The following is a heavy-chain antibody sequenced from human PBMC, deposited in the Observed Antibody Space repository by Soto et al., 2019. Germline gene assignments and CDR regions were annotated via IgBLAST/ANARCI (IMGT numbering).Heavy chain of an antibody. V-gene: IGHV3-30-3*01. CDR2: ISYDGSNK. Sequence: GSLRLSCAASGFTFSSYAMHWVRQAPGKGLEWVAVISYDGSNKYYADSVKGRFTISRDNSKNTLYLQMNSLRAEDTAVYYCARDLGVSDYWGQATLLTVSS. J-gene: IGHJ4*02. CDR1: GFTFSSYA. CDR3: ARDLGVSDY. D-gene: IGHD3-16*01.